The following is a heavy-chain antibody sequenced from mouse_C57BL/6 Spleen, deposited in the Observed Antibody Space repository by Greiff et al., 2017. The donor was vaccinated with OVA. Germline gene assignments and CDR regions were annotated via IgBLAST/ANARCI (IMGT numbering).Heavy chain of an antibody. V-gene: IGHV5-17*01. CDR1: GFTFSDYG. CDR2: ISSGSSTI. Sequence: EVMLVESGGGLVKPGGSLKLSCAASGFTFSDYGMHWVRQAPEKGLAWVAYISSGSSTIYYADTVKGRFTISIDNSKNTLFVQMTSLRSEDTAMYYCERDRSGYAAWLAYWGQGTLVTVSA. D-gene: IGHD3-2*01. J-gene: IGHJ3*01. CDR3: ERDRSGYAAWLAY.